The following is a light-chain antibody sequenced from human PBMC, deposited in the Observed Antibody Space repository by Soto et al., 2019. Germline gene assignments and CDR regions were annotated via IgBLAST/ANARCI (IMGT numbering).Light chain of an antibody. Sequence: QAVVTQPASVSGSPGQSITISCTGTSSDVGSFNLVSWYQQHPGKVPKLMIYDVNKRPSGVSNRFSGSKSGNTASLTISGLQAEDEADYYCCSYAGSSTYVVFGGGTKLTVL. CDR2: DVN. J-gene: IGLJ2*01. CDR1: SSDVGSFNL. CDR3: CSYAGSSTYVV. V-gene: IGLV2-23*02.